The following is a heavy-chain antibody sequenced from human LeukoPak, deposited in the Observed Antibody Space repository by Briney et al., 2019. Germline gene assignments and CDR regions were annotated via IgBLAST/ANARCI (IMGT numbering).Heavy chain of an antibody. CDR1: GYSFISYW. CDR3: ARGDYDIYDY. CDR2: IDPSDSYT. J-gene: IGHJ4*02. Sequence: GESLKISCKGSGYSFISYWISWVRQMPGKGLEWMGRIDPSDSYTNYGPSFQGHVTISADKSISTAYLQWSSLKASDTAMYYCARGDYDIYDYWGQGTLVTVSS. D-gene: IGHD3-9*01. V-gene: IGHV5-10-1*01.